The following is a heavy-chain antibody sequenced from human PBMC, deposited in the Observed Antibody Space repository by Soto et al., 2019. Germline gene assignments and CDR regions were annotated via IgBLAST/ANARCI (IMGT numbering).Heavy chain of an antibody. V-gene: IGHV1-18*01. CDR3: TRGTYKDF. J-gene: IGHJ4*02. Sequence: VQLVQSGAEVKKPGASVKVSCKASGYNLMTYGINWVRQAPGQGLEWVAWISAYNGTRYSAQNFQGRVTMTTGAHTRTAYMELRSLRADATAIYFRTRGTYKDFWGQGTLVTVSS. CDR2: ISAYNGTR. CDR1: GYNLMTYG. D-gene: IGHD1-1*01.